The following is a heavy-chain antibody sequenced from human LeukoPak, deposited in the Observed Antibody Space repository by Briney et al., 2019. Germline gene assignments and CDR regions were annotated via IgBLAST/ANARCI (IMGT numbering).Heavy chain of an antibody. D-gene: IGHD3-10*01. J-gene: IGHJ4*02. V-gene: IGHV3-21*01. CDR1: GFTFSSYT. CDR2: ITGDSAHI. Sequence: TGGSLRLSCAASGFTFSSYTMNWVRQAPGKGLDWVSSITGDSAHIFYADSVQGRFIISRDDATNSLYLQMSGLTAEDTAVYYCARERYFYGSGSYYIPYYFDYWGQGTLVTVSS. CDR3: ARERYFYGSGSYYIPYYFDY.